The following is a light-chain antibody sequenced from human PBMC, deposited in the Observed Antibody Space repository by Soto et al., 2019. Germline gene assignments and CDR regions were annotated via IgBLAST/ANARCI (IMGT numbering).Light chain of an antibody. Sequence: DIVMTQSPDSLAVSLGERATINCKSSQTVLDSSNNKDYLTWYQQKPGQPPKLLIYWASTREFGVPDRFSGSGSGTEFTLTISSLQSEDFAVYYCQQYNNWPPIITFGQGTRLEIK. V-gene: IGKV4-1*01. CDR2: WAS. CDR1: QTVLDSSNNKDY. CDR3: QQYNNWPPIIT. J-gene: IGKJ5*01.